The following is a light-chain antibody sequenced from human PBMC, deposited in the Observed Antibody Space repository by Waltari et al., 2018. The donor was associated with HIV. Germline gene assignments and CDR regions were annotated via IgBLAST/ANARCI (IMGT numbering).Light chain of an antibody. CDR2: KAS. CDR1: QNISTL. CDR3: QQYNNYSPST. J-gene: IGKJ2*01. Sequence: DIQMTQSPSTLSASVGDRVTLTCRASQNISTLLAWFQQKPGKAPKALIYKASTLESGVPSRFSGSGSGTEFTLTVSSLQPDDFATYFCQQYNNYSPSTFGQGTKLEIK. V-gene: IGKV1-5*03.